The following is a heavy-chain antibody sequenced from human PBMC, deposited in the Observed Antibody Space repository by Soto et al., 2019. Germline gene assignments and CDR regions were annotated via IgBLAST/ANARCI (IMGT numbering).Heavy chain of an antibody. D-gene: IGHD6-19*01. CDR3: THTSGHSSTGADN. CDR2: IFWDDDA. CDR1: GFSLSTNGVA. Sequence: SGPTLVNPTQTLTLTCTFSGFSLSTNGVAVGWIRQPPGKALEWLALIFWDDDARYSQSLKSRLTITKNTSKNQIVLKMNKINPVDTGTYYCTHTSGHSSTGADNWGQGTQVTVSS. V-gene: IGHV2-5*02. J-gene: IGHJ4*02.